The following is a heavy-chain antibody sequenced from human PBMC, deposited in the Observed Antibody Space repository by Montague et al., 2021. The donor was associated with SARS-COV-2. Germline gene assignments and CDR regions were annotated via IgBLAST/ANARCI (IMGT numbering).Heavy chain of an antibody. V-gene: IGHV4-34*01. CDR3: AREQDWAPHFDL. CDR2: VSHPGSA. D-gene: IGHD3/OR15-3a*01. CDR1: TEAFNGYY. J-gene: IGHJ4*02. Sequence: SETLSLTCAVYTEAFNGYYWTWIRQPPGKGLEWIGEVSHPGSAKYNPSLKSRVTISVDTYRKQVSLRLTSVTAADTAVYYCAREQDWAPHFDLWGQGILVTVSS.